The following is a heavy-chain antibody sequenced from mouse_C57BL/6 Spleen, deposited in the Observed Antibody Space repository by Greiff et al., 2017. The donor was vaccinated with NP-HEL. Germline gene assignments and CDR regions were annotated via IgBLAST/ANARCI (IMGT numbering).Heavy chain of an antibody. V-gene: IGHV5-6*01. J-gene: IGHJ2*01. CDR1: GFTFSSYG. Sequence: EVQWVESGGDLVKPGGSLKLSCAASGFTFSSYGMSWVRQTPDKRLEWVATISSGGSYTYYPDSVKGRFTISRDNAKNTLYLQMSSLKSEDTAMYYCARSRDFFDYWGQGTTLTVSS. CDR2: ISSGGSYT. CDR3: ARSRDFFDY.